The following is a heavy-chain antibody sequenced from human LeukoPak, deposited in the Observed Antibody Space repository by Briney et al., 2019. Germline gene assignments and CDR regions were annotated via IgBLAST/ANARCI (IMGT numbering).Heavy chain of an antibody. D-gene: IGHD3-3*01. CDR3: ARDASIFGVVIMAMEAFDI. V-gene: IGHV1-18*01. J-gene: IGHJ3*02. CDR1: GYTFTDFG. Sequence: ASVKVSCKASGYTFTDFGVSWVRQAPGQGLEWMGWISAYNGNTNYVRKFQGRVTMTTDISTSTAYMELRSLRSDDTAVYYCARDASIFGVVIMAMEAFDIWGQGTMVTVSS. CDR2: ISAYNGNT.